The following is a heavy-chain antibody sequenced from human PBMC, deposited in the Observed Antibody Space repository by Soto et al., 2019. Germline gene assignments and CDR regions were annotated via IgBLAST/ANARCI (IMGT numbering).Heavy chain of an antibody. V-gene: IGHV3-23*01. Sequence: GGSLRLSCAASGFTFSSYAMSWVRQAPGKGLEWVSAISGSGGSTYYADSVKGRFTISRDNSKNTLYLQMNSLRAEDTAVYYCASKTADYDFWSGYRHFDYWGQGTLVTVSS. D-gene: IGHD3-3*01. CDR1: GFTFSSYA. J-gene: IGHJ4*02. CDR3: ASKTADYDFWSGYRHFDY. CDR2: ISGSGGST.